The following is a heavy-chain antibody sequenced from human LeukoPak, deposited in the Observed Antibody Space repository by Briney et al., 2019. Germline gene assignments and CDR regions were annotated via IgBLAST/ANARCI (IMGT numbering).Heavy chain of an antibody. D-gene: IGHD1-1*01. CDR2: INTYTGNP. CDR1: GYTFTRYA. CDR3: ARAGCDSATCPWNWFDS. J-gene: IGHJ5*01. V-gene: IGHV7-4-1*02. Sequence: ASVKVSCKASGYTFTRYALNWGRQATGQGLEWMGRINTYTGNPTYAQGFTGRFVFSLDSSVSTTYLQISSLTAEETAVYYCARAGCDSATCPWNWFDSWGQGTLVTVSS.